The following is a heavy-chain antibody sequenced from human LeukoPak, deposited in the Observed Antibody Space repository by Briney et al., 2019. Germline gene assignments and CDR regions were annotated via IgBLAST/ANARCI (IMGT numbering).Heavy chain of an antibody. Sequence: SETLSLTCTVSGGSISSYYWSWIRQPPGKGLEWIGYIYYSGSTNYNPSLKSRVTMSVDTSKNQFSLKLSSVTAADTAVYYCARDVGATPEYLDYWGQGTLVTVSS. V-gene: IGHV4-59*01. CDR2: IYYSGST. J-gene: IGHJ4*02. CDR1: GGSISSYY. CDR3: ARDVGATPEYLDY. D-gene: IGHD1-26*01.